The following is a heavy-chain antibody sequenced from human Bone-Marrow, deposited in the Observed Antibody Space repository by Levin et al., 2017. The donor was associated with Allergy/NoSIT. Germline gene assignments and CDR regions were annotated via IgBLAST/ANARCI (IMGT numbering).Heavy chain of an antibody. J-gene: IGHJ4*02. Sequence: SCAASGFTFSSYPINWVRQAPGKGLEWVSSISSSGSYIYYADSVKGRFSISRDNTWNSLYLQMNRLRAEDTAVYYCAREVGAWNAHYFDYWGQGTLVTVSS. CDR2: ISSSGSYI. CDR1: GFTFSSYP. CDR3: AREVGAWNAHYFDY. D-gene: IGHD1-1*01. V-gene: IGHV3-21*06.